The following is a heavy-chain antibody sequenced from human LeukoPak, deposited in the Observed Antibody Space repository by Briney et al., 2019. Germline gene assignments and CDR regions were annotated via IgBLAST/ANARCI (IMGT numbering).Heavy chain of an antibody. D-gene: IGHD6-19*01. V-gene: IGHV3-64D*06. J-gene: IGHJ4*02. CDR1: GFTFSSFA. CDR2: IYSDGSRT. CDR3: VKSPGSGWPV. Sequence: GGSLRLSCAASGFTFSSFAMHWVRQAPGKGLEYLSAIYSDGSRTYYADSVKGRFTISRDNSKNTLYFEMSSLRVEGTAVYYCVKSPGSGWPVWGQGTLLTVSS.